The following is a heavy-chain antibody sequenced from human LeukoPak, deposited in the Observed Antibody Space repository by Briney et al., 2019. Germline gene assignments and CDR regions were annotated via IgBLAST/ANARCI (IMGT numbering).Heavy chain of an antibody. CDR2: INHSGST. V-gene: IGHV4-34*01. CDR1: GGSFSGYY. J-gene: IGHJ4*02. CDR3: ARGKFGELFVIDY. D-gene: IGHD3-10*01. Sequence: SETLSLTCAVYGGSFSGYYWSWIRQPPGKGLEWIGEINHSGSTNYNPSLKSRVTISVDTSKNRFSLKLSSVTAADTAVYYCARGKFGELFVIDYWGQGTLVTVTS.